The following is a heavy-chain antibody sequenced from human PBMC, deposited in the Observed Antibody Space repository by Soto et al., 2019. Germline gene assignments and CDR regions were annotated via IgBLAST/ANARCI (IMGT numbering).Heavy chain of an antibody. CDR3: VRDGSGAGDY. D-gene: IGHD1-26*01. Sequence: EVQLVESGGGLVQPGGSLRLSCAASGFTFSDHRMDWVRQAPGKGLEWVGRIRDKAVSYSTEYAASVKGRFTISRDESRNSLYSKMNSLITEDTALFYGVRDGSGAGDYWGQGTLVTVSS. J-gene: IGHJ4*02. V-gene: IGHV3-72*01. CDR2: IRDKAVSYST. CDR1: GFTFSDHR.